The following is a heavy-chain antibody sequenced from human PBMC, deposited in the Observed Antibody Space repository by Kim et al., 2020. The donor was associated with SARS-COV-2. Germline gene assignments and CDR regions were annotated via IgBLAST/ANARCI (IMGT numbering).Heavy chain of an antibody. CDR1: GFTFSSYA. V-gene: IGHV3-23*01. J-gene: IGHJ4*02. Sequence: GGSLRLSCAVSGFTFSSYAMSWVRQAPGKGLEWVSAISSSGGSTYYADSVKGRFTISRDNSKNTLYLQMNSLRAEDTAVYYCAKVIFGRQQWLAYFDYWGQGTLVTVSS. CDR3: AKVIFGRQQWLAYFDY. D-gene: IGHD6-19*01. CDR2: ISSSGGST.